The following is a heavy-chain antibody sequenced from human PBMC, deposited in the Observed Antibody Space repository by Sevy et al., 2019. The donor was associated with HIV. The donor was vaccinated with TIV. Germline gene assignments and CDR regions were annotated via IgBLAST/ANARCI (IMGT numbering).Heavy chain of an antibody. V-gene: IGHV3-30*18. J-gene: IGHJ6*02. Sequence: GGSLRLSCIGSGFSFSYYGIHWVRQSPGKGLDWVALISQDGITEYYADSVKGRFTISRVNSKNTVYLKMNSLRNEDTSMYFCANAYSGSYSHSYLYALDVWGQGTTVTVSS. CDR2: ISQDGITE. CDR1: GFSFSYYG. CDR3: ANAYSGSYSHSYLYALDV. D-gene: IGHD1-26*01.